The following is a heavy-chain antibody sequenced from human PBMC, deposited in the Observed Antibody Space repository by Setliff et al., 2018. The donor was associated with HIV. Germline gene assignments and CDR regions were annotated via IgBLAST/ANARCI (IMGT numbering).Heavy chain of an antibody. J-gene: IGHJ4*02. D-gene: IGHD2-2*02. CDR2: VSYDGTYK. CDR1: GFSFSSYA. CDR3: AREGARCTSVRCYTPDY. Sequence: GGSLRLSCAASGFSFSSYAMHWVRQTPGKGLEWVAVVSYDGTYKNYADSVKGRFTISRDNSRSTVYVQMNSLRAEDTAVYYCAREGARCTSVRCYTPDYWGQGTLVTVS. V-gene: IGHV3-30*19.